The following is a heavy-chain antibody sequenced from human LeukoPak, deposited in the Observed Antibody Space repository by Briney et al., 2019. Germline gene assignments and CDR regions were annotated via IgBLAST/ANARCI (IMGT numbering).Heavy chain of an antibody. Sequence: GGSLRLSCAASGFTFSSYAMTWVRQAPGKGLEWVSAISGSGGSTYYADSVKGRSTFSRDNSKNTLYLQTNSLRAEDTAVYYCAKGFRIAATGGFDYWGQGTLVTVSS. D-gene: IGHD6-13*01. CDR3: AKGFRIAATGGFDY. J-gene: IGHJ4*02. CDR1: GFTFSSYA. CDR2: ISGSGGST. V-gene: IGHV3-23*01.